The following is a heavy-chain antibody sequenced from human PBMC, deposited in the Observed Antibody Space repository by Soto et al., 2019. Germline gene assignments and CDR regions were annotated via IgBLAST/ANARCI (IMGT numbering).Heavy chain of an antibody. CDR3: ARAQRGVVVAPAALPPPLDY. CDR1: GGTFNTYP. CDR2: IIPILDIA. J-gene: IGHJ4*02. D-gene: IGHD2-2*01. V-gene: IGHV1-69*02. Sequence: QVQLVQSGAEVKKPGSSVKVSCKTSGGTFNTYPISWVRQAPGQGLEWMGTIIPILDIANYAQKFQGRVTLTADKPTSTAYMELSSLESEDTAVYYCARAQRGVVVAPAALPPPLDYWGQGTLVTVSS.